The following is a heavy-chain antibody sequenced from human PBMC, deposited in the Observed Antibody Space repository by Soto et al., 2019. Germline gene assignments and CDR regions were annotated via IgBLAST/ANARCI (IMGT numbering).Heavy chain of an antibody. CDR2: IYYSGST. Sequence: SETLSLTCTVSGGSISSSSYYWGWIRQPPGKGLEWIGSIYYSGSTYYNPSLKSRVTISVDTSKNQFSLKLSSVTAADTAVYYCAVLRYFDWLPRPGEHWWFDPWGQGTLVTVSS. D-gene: IGHD3-9*01. CDR3: AVLRYFDWLPRPGEHWWFDP. J-gene: IGHJ5*02. V-gene: IGHV4-39*01. CDR1: GGSISSSSYY.